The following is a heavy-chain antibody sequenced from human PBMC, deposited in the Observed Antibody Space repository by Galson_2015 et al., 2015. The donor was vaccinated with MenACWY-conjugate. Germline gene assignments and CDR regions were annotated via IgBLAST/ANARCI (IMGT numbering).Heavy chain of an antibody. J-gene: IGHJ3*02. V-gene: IGHV5-51*01. CDR1: GYSFTSYW. D-gene: IGHD3-10*01. CDR3: AGRSYGGSYYNDDAFDI. Sequence: QSGAEVKKPGESLKISCKGSGYSFTSYWIGWVRQMPGKGLEWMGIIYPGDSDTRYSPSFQGQVTISADKSISTAYLQWSSLKASDTRMYYCAGRSYGGSYYNDDAFDIWGQGTMVTVSS. CDR2: IYPGDSDT.